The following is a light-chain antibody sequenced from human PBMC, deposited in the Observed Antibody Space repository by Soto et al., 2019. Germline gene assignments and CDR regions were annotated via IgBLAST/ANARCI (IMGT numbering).Light chain of an antibody. CDR1: SSDIGNYNY. V-gene: IGLV2-14*01. Sequence: QSVLTQPASVSGSPGQSITISCTGTSSDIGNYNYVSWYRQYPGKAPKLMIYEVSNRPAGVSNRLSGSKSGNTASLTISGLQAEDEADYYCSSYTTSSPYVFGTGTKLTVL. CDR3: SSYTTSSPYV. J-gene: IGLJ1*01. CDR2: EVS.